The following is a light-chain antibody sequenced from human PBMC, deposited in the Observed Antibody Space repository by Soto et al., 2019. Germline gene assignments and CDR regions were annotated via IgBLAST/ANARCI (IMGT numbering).Light chain of an antibody. Sequence: DIVMTQSPATLYESPGERATLSCRASQSVSSNLAWYQQKPGQAPRLLIYGASTRATGIPARFSGSGSGTEFTLTISSLQSEDFAVYYCQQYNNWPLTVGQGTKVDIK. CDR1: QSVSSN. J-gene: IGKJ1*01. V-gene: IGKV3-15*01. CDR3: QQYNNWPLT. CDR2: GAS.